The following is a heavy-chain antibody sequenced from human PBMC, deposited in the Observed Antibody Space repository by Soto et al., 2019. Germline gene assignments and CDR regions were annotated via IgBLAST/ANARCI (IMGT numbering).Heavy chain of an antibody. V-gene: IGHV1-8*01. CDR3: ARGRIAPRDYYYYYMDV. D-gene: IGHD6-13*01. Sequence: ASVKVSCKAPGYTFNSYDINWVRQSNGQGLEWMGWMNPNSGNTGYAQKFQGRVTMTRNTSISTAYMELSSLRSEDTAVYYCARGRIAPRDYYYYYMDVWGKGTTVTVSS. CDR1: GYTFNSYD. CDR2: MNPNSGNT. J-gene: IGHJ6*03.